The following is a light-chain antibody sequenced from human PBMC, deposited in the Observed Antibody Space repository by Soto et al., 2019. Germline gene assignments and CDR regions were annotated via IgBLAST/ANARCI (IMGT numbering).Light chain of an antibody. CDR3: QQRSNWPYS. V-gene: IGKV3-11*01. CDR1: PSVSSY. Sequence: EIVLPQSPATLSLSPGERATLSCRASPSVSSYLSWYQQKPGQAPRLLSYDASNRATGIPARFSGSGSGTAFTLTISSLAPGDFAVYYCQQRSNWPYSFGQGTKLEIK. J-gene: IGKJ2*03. CDR2: DAS.